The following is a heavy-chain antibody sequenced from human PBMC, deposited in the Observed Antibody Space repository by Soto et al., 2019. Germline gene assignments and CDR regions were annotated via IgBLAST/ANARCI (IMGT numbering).Heavy chain of an antibody. CDR1: GFTFSSYW. V-gene: IGHV3-74*01. CDR2: INSDGSST. J-gene: IGHJ3*02. D-gene: IGHD4-17*01. CDR3: ARDPYDYGDLGFDI. Sequence: GGSLRLSCAASGFTFSSYWMHWVRQAPGKGLVWVSRINSDGSSTSYADSVKGRLTISRDNAKNTLYLQMNSLRAEDTAVYYCARDPYDYGDLGFDIWGQGTIVTVSS.